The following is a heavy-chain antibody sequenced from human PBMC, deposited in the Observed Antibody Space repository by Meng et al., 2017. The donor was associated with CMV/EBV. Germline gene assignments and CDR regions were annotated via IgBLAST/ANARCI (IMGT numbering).Heavy chain of an antibody. V-gene: IGHV4-4*07. D-gene: IGHD3-10*01. CDR3: AREEITMVRGVLNYFDY. Sequence: GAISSYYWSWIRQPAGKGLEWIGRIYTSGSTNYKPSLKSRVTMSVDTSKNQFSLKLSSVTAADTAVYYCAREEITMVRGVLNYFDYWGQGTLVTVSS. CDR1: GAISSYY. J-gene: IGHJ4*02. CDR2: IYTSGST.